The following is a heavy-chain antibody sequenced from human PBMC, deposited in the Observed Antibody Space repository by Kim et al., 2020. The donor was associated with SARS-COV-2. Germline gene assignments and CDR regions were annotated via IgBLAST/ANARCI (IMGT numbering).Heavy chain of an antibody. V-gene: IGHV3-30*03. D-gene: IGHD6-13*01. CDR1: GFTFSSYG. Sequence: GGSLRLSCAASGFTFSSYGMHWVRQAPGKGLEWVAVISYDGSNKYYADSVKGRFTISRDNSKNTLYLQMNSLRAEDTAVYYCARIAAAGYWGQGTLVTVS. CDR3: ARIAAAGY. CDR2: ISYDGSNK. J-gene: IGHJ4*02.